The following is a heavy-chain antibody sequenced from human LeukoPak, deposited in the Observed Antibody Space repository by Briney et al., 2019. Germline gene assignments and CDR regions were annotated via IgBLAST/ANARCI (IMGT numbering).Heavy chain of an antibody. V-gene: IGHV3-23*01. D-gene: IGHD3-22*01. CDR1: GFTFSSYA. CDR2: ISGSGGST. CDR3: AKLPEDYYDSSGYYFSIAFDI. J-gene: IGHJ3*02. Sequence: GGSLRLSCAASGFTFSSYAMSWVRQAPGKGLEWVSAISGSGGSTYYADSVKGRFTISRDNSKNTLYLQMSSLRAEDTAVYYCAKLPEDYYDSSGYYFSIAFDIWGQGTMVTVSS.